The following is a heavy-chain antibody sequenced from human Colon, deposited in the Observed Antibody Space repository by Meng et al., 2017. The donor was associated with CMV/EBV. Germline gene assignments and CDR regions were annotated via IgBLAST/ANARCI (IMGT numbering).Heavy chain of an antibody. V-gene: IGHV3-66*02. CDR3: ARGYDFWSGYYGTDV. D-gene: IGHD3-3*01. J-gene: IGHJ6*02. Sequence: GGSLRLSCAASGFTVSSNYMSWVRQAPGKGLEWVSVIYSGGSTYYADSVKGRFTISRDNSKNTLYLQMNSLRAEDTAVYYCARGYDFWSGYYGTDVWGQGTTVTVSS. CDR2: IYSGGST. CDR1: GFTVSSNY.